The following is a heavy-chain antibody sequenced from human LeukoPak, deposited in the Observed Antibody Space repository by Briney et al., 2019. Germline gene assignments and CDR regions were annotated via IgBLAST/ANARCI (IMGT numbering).Heavy chain of an antibody. CDR1: GFTFSSYA. Sequence: QSGGSLRLSCAASGFTFSSYAMSWVRQAPGKGLEWVSAISGSGGSTYYADSVKGRFTISRDNSKNTLYLQMNCLRAEDTAVYYSANLIVVVPAAMHSRFPGYFDLWGRGSLVTVSS. CDR2: ISGSGGST. V-gene: IGHV3-23*01. J-gene: IGHJ2*01. CDR3: ANLIVVVPAAMHSRFPGYFDL. D-gene: IGHD2-2*01.